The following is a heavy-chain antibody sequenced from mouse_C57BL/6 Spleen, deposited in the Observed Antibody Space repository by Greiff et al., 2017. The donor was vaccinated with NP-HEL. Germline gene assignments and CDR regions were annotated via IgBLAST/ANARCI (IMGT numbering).Heavy chain of an antibody. CDR1: GFTFSSYA. J-gene: IGHJ3*01. D-gene: IGHD6-5*01. Sequence: EVMLVESGGGLVKPGGSLKLSCAASGFTFSSYAMSWVRQTPEKRLEWVATISDGGSYTYYPDNVKGRFTISRDNAKNNLYLQMSHLKSEDTAMYYCARDSLLQVRFAYWGQGTLVTVSA. V-gene: IGHV5-4*01. CDR2: ISDGGSYT. CDR3: ARDSLLQVRFAY.